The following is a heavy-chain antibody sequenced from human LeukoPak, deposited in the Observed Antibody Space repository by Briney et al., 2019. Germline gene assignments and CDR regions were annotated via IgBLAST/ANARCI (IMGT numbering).Heavy chain of an antibody. CDR2: INTNNGNT. J-gene: IGHJ5*02. V-gene: IGHV1-18*01. Sequence: GASVKVSCKASGYTFITYGLMWVRQAPGQGLEWMGWINTNNGNTNYAQKFQGRVTMTTDTSTSTGYMELRSLRSDDTAVYYCARKRCTGDCYLFDHWGQGTLVTVSS. D-gene: IGHD2-21*02. CDR3: ARKRCTGDCYLFDH. CDR1: GYTFITYG.